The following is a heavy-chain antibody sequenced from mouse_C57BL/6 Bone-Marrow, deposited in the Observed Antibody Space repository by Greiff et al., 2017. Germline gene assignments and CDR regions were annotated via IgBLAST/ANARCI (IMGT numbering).Heavy chain of an antibody. CDR2: ISDGGSYT. CDR3: ARDPWYYAMDD. V-gene: IGHV5-4*01. J-gene: IGHJ4*01. Sequence: EVNVVESGGGLVKPGGSLKLSCAASGFTFSSYAMSWVRQTPEKRLEWVATISDGGSYTYYPDNVKGRFTISRDNAKNNLYLQMSHLKSEDTAMYYCARDPWYYAMDDWGQGTSVTVSS. CDR1: GFTFSSYA.